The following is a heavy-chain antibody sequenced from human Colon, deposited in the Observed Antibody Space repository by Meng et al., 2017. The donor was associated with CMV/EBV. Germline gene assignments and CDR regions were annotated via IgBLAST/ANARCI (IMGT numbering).Heavy chain of an antibody. D-gene: IGHD2-21*02. V-gene: IGHV3-23*01. J-gene: IGHJ4*02. CDR2: ISGGGSST. Sequence: ASGFTFSDCAMSWVRQAPGKGLEWVSGISGGGSSTNYADSVKGRFTISRDNSKNTLFLELNSLAADDTAVYYCAGRRYCGGDCFVDYWGQGTLVTVSS. CDR1: GFTFSDCA. CDR3: AGRRYCGGDCFVDY.